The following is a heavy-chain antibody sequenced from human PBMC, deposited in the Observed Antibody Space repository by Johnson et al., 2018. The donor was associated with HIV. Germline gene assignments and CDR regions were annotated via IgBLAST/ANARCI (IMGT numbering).Heavy chain of an antibody. CDR1: GFTFSNYA. Sequence: QVQLVESGGGVVQPGRSLRLSCAASGFTFSNYAMHWVRQAPGKGLEWVAVISYDGSYKYYADSVKGRFTISRDNSKNTLYLQMNSLRAEDTAVYYCARDWRGDSSGYYYFFSFDIWGQGTMVTVSS. CDR3: ARDWRGDSSGYYYFFSFDI. CDR2: ISYDGSYK. J-gene: IGHJ3*02. D-gene: IGHD3-22*01. V-gene: IGHV3-30*01.